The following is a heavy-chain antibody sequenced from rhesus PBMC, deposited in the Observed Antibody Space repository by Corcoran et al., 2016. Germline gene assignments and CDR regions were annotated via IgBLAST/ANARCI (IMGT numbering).Heavy chain of an antibody. D-gene: IGHD4-23*01. J-gene: IGHJ1*01. Sequence: QVQLQESGPGLVKPSETLSLTCAVSGGSINDYYWNWIRHPPGKGVGGIGYIYGSDNSTNYNPSRKSRVTLSVDTSKNQFSLKLRSVNAADTAVYYCARGSNSNHPYFEFWGQGALVTVSS. CDR1: GGSINDYY. V-gene: IGHV4S11*01. CDR3: ARGSNSNHPYFEF. CDR2: IYGSDNST.